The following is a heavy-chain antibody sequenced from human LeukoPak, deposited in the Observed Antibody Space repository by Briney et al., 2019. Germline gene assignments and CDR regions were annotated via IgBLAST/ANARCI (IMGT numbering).Heavy chain of an antibody. CDR3: ARSRITIFGVVTTLFDY. V-gene: IGHV1-3*01. J-gene: IGHJ4*02. Sequence: ASVKVSCKASGYTFTSYAMHWVRQAPGQRLEWMGWINAGNGNTKYSQKFQGRVTITRDTSASTAYMELSSLRSEDTAVYCCARSRITIFGVVTTLFDYWGQGTLVTVSS. CDR2: INAGNGNT. CDR1: GYTFTSYA. D-gene: IGHD3-3*01.